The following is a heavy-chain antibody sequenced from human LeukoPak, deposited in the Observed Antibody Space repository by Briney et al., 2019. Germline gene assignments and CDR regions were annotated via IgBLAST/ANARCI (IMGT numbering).Heavy chain of an antibody. D-gene: IGHD5-12*01. CDR3: ARQIRYTYDPNWFHP. CDR2: IYYSGNT. J-gene: IGHJ5*02. V-gene: IGHV4-39*01. CDR1: GDSIAATSYY. Sequence: SETLSLTCSVSGDSIAATSYYWAWIRQPPGKGLEWIGSIYYSGNTNYDPSLQSRVTISVDTSKDQFSLSLSSVTAADTAVYYCARQIRYTYDPNWFHPWGQGTLVTVSS.